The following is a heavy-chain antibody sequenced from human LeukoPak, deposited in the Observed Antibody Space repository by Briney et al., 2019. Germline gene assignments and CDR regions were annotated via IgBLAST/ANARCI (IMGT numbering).Heavy chain of an antibody. CDR2: INPNSGGT. V-gene: IGHV1-2*02. D-gene: IGHD2-2*01. CDR1: VYTFTGCY. Sequence: GASVKVSFMASVYTFTGCYMHWVRQAPGQGLAWMGWINPNSGGTNYAQKFQGRVTMTRDTSISTADMELSSLRSDDTAVYYCARQPSSSPRWFDPWGQGTLVSVSS. J-gene: IGHJ5*02. CDR3: ARQPSSSPRWFDP.